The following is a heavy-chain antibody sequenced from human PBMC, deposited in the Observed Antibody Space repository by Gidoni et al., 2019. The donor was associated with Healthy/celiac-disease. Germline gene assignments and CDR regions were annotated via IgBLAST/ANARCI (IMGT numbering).Heavy chain of an antibody. Sequence: EVQLLESGGGLVQPGGSLRRSCAASGFTFSSYAMSWVRQAPGKGLEWVSAISGSGGSTYYADSVKGRFTISRDNSKNTLYLQMNSLRAEDTAVYYCAINNEYYDSSGSTFDYWGQGTLVTVSS. CDR1: GFTFSSYA. J-gene: IGHJ4*02. CDR2: ISGSGGST. CDR3: AINNEYYDSSGSTFDY. V-gene: IGHV3-23*01. D-gene: IGHD3-22*01.